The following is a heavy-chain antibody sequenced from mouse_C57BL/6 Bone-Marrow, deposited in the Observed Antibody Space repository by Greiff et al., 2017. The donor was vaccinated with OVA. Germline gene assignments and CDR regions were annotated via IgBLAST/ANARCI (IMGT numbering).Heavy chain of an antibody. CDR2: IYPGSGNT. J-gene: IGHJ2*01. D-gene: IGHD2-2*01. CDR3: AGGYGGYYFDY. V-gene: IGHV1-66*01. Sequence: VKLVESGPELVKPGASVKTSCKASGYSFTSYYIHWVKQRPGQGLEWIGWIYPGSGNTKYNEKFKGKATLTADTSSSTAYMQLSSLTSEDSAVYYCAGGYGGYYFDYWGQGTTLTVSS. CDR1: GYSFTSYY.